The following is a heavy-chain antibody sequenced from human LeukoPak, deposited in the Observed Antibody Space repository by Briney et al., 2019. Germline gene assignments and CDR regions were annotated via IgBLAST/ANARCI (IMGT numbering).Heavy chain of an antibody. Sequence: GGSLRLSCAASGFTFSSYAMSWVREAPGKGREWVSAISGSGGSTYYVDPVKGRFTISRDNSKNTLYLQMNSLRAEDTAVYYCAKDSRKDTQFDPWGQGTLVTVSS. CDR3: AKDSRKDTQFDP. V-gene: IGHV3-23*01. CDR2: ISGSGGST. D-gene: IGHD5-18*01. J-gene: IGHJ5*02. CDR1: GFTFSSYA.